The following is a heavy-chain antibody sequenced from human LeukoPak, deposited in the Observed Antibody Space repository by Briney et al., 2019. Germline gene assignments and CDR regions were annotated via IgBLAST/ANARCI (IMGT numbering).Heavy chain of an antibody. Sequence: SETLSLTCTVSGGSISSYYRSWIRQPPGKGLEWIGEINHSGSTNYNPSLKSRVTISVDTSKNQFSLKLSSVTAADTAVYYCARGGYIVVVPANTRYFYYGMDVWGQGTTATVSS. D-gene: IGHD2-2*01. CDR2: INHSGST. CDR3: ARGGYIVVVPANTRYFYYGMDV. J-gene: IGHJ6*02. V-gene: IGHV4-34*01. CDR1: GGSISSYY.